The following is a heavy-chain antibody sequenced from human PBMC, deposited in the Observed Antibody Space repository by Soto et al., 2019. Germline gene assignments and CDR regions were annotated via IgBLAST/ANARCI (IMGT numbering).Heavy chain of an antibody. J-gene: IGHJ5*02. Sequence: QVQLQESGPGLVKPSETLSLTCTVSGGSISSYYWSWIRQPPGKGLEWIGYIYYSGSTNYNPSLTSRVTISVDTSKNQFSLKLSSVTAADTAVYYCARGTSRRSGWFDPWGQGTLVTVSS. CDR3: ARGTSRRSGWFDP. CDR1: GGSISSYY. CDR2: IYYSGST. D-gene: IGHD1-1*01. V-gene: IGHV4-59*01.